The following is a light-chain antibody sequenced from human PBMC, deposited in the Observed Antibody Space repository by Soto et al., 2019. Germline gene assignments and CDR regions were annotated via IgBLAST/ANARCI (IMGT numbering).Light chain of an antibody. CDR3: QQLNSYPFLT. V-gene: IGKV1-9*01. Sequence: DLQLTQSPSFLSASVGDRVTITCRASQGISSYLAWYQQKPGKAPKLLIYAASTMQSGVLSRFSGSGSGTEFTLTISSLQPEDFATYYCQQLNSYPFLTFGGGTKVEIK. CDR2: AAS. CDR1: QGISSY. J-gene: IGKJ4*01.